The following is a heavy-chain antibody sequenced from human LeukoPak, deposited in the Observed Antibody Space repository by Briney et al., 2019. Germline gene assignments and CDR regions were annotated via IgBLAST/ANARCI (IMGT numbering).Heavy chain of an antibody. CDR3: AKFSGSNLRAY. CDR1: GFTFSSYW. D-gene: IGHD1-26*01. J-gene: IGHJ4*02. CDR2: IKQDGSEK. Sequence: GGSLRLSCAASGFTFSSYWMSWVRQAPGKGLEWVANIKQDGSEKYYVDPVKGRFTISRDNAKNSLYLQMNSLRVEDTAVYYCAKFSGSNLRAYWGQGSLVTVSS. V-gene: IGHV3-7*01.